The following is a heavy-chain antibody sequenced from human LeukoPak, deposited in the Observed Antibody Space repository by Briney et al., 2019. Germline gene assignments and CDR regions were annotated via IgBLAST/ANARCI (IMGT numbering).Heavy chain of an antibody. CDR3: ASQTPSFNWFDP. D-gene: IGHD3-16*02. V-gene: IGHV1-69*01. CDR1: GGTFSSYA. J-gene: IGHJ5*02. CDR2: IISILGTT. Sequence: ASVKVSCKASGGTFSSYAISWVRQAPGQGLEWMGGIISILGTTKYAQKFQGRVTITADESTSTAYMELSSLRSEDTAVYYCASQTPSFNWFDPWGQGTLVTVSS.